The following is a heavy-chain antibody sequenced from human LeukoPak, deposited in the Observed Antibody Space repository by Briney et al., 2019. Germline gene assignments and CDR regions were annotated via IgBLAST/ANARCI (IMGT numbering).Heavy chain of an antibody. V-gene: IGHV1-3*04. CDR3: ARVPLSDTSGRYYAH. D-gene: IGHD3-10*01. Sequence: ASVKVSFKTSGYTFTNYGMHWVRQAPRQSPEWMGWINTGNGNTKSSQKFQDRVTLTRDTSASTAYMELNSLSSEDTAVYYCARVPLSDTSGRYYAHWGQGTLVTVSS. CDR2: INTGNGNT. CDR1: GYTFTNYG. J-gene: IGHJ1*01.